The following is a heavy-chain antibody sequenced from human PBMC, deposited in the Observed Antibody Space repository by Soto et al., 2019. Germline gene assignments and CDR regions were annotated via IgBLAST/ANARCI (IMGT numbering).Heavy chain of an antibody. CDR3: ARLVSSGWSPAGWFDP. V-gene: IGHV4-59*08. D-gene: IGHD6-19*01. CDR2: IYYSGST. CDR1: DGSISSYY. J-gene: IGHJ5*02. Sequence: PSETLYLTYTVADGSISSYYLSWIRQPPGKGLEWIGYIYYSGSTNYNPSLKSRVTISVDTSKNQFSLKLSSVTAADTAVYYCARLVSSGWSPAGWFDPWGQGTLVTVSS.